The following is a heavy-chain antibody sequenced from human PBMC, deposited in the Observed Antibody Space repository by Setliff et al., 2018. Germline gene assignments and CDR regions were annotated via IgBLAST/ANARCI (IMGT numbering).Heavy chain of an antibody. CDR2: VTIYNGNT. J-gene: IGHJ4*02. CDR1: GYTFNNYG. Sequence: SVKVSCKASGYTFNNYGVAWVRQAPGQGLDWMGWVTIYNGNTKYAQNLQGRLTLTTDRSTSTVYMELGSLTTDDTAIYYCARVESMVRGKNILRHFDYWGQGTQVTVSS. CDR3: ARVESMVRGKNILRHFDY. D-gene: IGHD3-10*01. V-gene: IGHV1-18*01.